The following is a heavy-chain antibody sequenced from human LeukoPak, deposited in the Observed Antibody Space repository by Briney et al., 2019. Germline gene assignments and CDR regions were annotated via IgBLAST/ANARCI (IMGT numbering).Heavy chain of an antibody. J-gene: IGHJ6*03. Sequence: PSETLSLTCAVYGGSFSGYYWSWIRQPPGKGLEWIGEINHSGSTNYNPSLKSRVTISVDTSKNQFSLKLSSVTAADTAVYYCARPGRRFSSPLHYYYYMDVWGKGTTVIVSS. CDR2: INHSGST. V-gene: IGHV4-34*01. CDR3: ARPGRRFSSPLHYYYYMDV. D-gene: IGHD3-3*01. CDR1: GGSFSGYY.